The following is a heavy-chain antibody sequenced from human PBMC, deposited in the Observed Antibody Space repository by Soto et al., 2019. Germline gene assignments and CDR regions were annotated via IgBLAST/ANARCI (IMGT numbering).Heavy chain of an antibody. CDR3: ARDVCSGGSCYGAPDY. D-gene: IGHD2-15*01. V-gene: IGHV3-21*01. J-gene: IGHJ4*02. CDR1: GFTFSSYS. CDR2: ISSSSSYI. Sequence: GGSLRLSCAASGFTFSSYSMNWVRQASGKGLEWVSSISSSSSYIYYADSVKGRFTISRDNAKNSLYLQMNSLRAEDTAVYYCARDVCSGGSCYGAPDYWGQGTLVTVSS.